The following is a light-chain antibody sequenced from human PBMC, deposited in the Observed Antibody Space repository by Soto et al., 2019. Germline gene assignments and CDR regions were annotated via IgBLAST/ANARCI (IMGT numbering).Light chain of an antibody. CDR3: QQYNHYSSST. J-gene: IGKJ2*01. V-gene: IGKV1-5*01. CDR2: DAS. CDR1: QSISKW. Sequence: DIQLTQSPSTLSASVGHRVIITCRASQSISKWLAWYQHQPGKAPKLLIHDASTLQSGVPSRFSGSGSGTEFNLTITSLQPDDFATYYCQQYNHYSSSTFGQGTKLQTK.